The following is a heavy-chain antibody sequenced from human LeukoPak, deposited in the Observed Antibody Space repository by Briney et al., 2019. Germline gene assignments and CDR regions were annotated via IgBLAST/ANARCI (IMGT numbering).Heavy chain of an antibody. Sequence: GGSLRLSCAASGFTFSSFSMNWVRQAPGKGLEWVSYISISSSTIYYADSVKGRFTISRDNSKNTLYLQMNSLRAEDTAVYYCAIRALTTPPYWGQGTLVTVSS. V-gene: IGHV3-48*01. CDR2: ISISSSTI. CDR3: AIRALTTPPY. J-gene: IGHJ4*02. D-gene: IGHD4-17*01. CDR1: GFTFSSFS.